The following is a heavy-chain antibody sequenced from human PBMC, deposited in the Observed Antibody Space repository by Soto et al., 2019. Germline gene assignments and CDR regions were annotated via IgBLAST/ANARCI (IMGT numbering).Heavy chain of an antibody. Sequence: QVQLVESGGGVFQPGTSLRLSCAVSGFNFDKYGMHWVRRAPGKGREWVAVIWNDGNTIYYTDSVKGRFTISRDNSKSALYLQMNSLRAEDTAIYYCARDLREADYGGNFGYWGQGALLTVSS. V-gene: IGHV3-33*01. CDR3: ARDLREADYGGNFGY. D-gene: IGHD4-17*01. J-gene: IGHJ4*02. CDR2: IWNDGNTI. CDR1: GFNFDKYG.